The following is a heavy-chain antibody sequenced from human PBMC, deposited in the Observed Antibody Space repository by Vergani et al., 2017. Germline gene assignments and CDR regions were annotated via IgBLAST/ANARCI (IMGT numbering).Heavy chain of an antibody. V-gene: IGHV1-69*01. Sequence: QVQLVQSGAEVKKPGSSVKVSCKASGGTFSSYAISWVRPAPGQGLEWMGGIIPIFGTANYAQKFQGRVTITADESTSTAYMELSSLRSEDTAVYYCARGYPYCSSTSCYRFDYWGQGTLVTVSS. J-gene: IGHJ4*02. CDR2: IIPIFGTA. CDR1: GGTFSSYA. D-gene: IGHD2-2*02. CDR3: ARGYPYCSSTSCYRFDY.